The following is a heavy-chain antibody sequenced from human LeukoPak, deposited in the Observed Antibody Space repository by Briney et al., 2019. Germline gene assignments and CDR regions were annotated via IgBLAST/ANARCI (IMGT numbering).Heavy chain of an antibody. J-gene: IGHJ5*01. CDR2: ISYDGSNK. CDR1: GFTFSSYA. V-gene: IGHV3-30-3*01. CDR3: ARDPAPQGWFDS. Sequence: GGSLRLSCAASGFTFSSYAMHWVRQAPGKGLEWVAVISYDGSNKYYADSVKGRFTISRDNSKNTLYLQMNSLRAEDTAVYHCARDPAPQGWFDSWGQGTLVTVSS.